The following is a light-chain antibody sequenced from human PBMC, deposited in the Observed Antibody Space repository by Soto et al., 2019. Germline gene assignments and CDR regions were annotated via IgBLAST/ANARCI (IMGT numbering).Light chain of an antibody. Sequence: HSALTQPPSASGSPGQSVTISCTGTSSDVGGYNYVSWHQQHPGKAPKLIIYDVTKRPSGVPDRFSGSKSGYTASLTVSGLQAEDEADYYCSSFAGGNIYVFGTGTKLTVL. V-gene: IGLV2-8*01. CDR2: DVT. CDR1: SSDVGGYNY. CDR3: SSFAGGNIYV. J-gene: IGLJ1*01.